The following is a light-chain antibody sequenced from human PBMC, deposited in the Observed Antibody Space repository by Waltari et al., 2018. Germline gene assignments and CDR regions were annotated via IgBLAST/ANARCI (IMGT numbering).Light chain of an antibody. CDR1: SSDVGGYNY. J-gene: IGLJ2*01. Sequence: QSALTQPASVSGSPGQSITIPCTGTSSDVGGYNYVSWYQQHPGKAPKLMLYVVRKRPSGVSNRFSGSKSGNTASLTISGLQAEDEADYYCSSYTSSSTWVFGGGTKLTVL. CDR2: VVR. V-gene: IGLV2-14*01. CDR3: SSYTSSSTWV.